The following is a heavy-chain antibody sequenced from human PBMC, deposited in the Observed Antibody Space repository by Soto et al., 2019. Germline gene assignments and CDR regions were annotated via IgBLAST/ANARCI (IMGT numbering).Heavy chain of an antibody. Sequence: QVQLVQSGAEVRKPGSSVRVSCKASGGSFNRHTISWVRQAPGQGLEWMGGIIPIFGTANYAQKFQGRVTITADESTSTAYMELSSLRSEDTAVYYCARVDSSGYYYVGVDEDYWGQGTLVTVSS. V-gene: IGHV1-69*01. CDR1: GGSFNRHT. CDR3: ARVDSSGYYYVGVDEDY. D-gene: IGHD3-22*01. J-gene: IGHJ4*02. CDR2: IIPIFGTA.